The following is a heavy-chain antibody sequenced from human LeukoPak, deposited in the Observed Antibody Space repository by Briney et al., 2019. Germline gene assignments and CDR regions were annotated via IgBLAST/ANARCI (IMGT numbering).Heavy chain of an antibody. CDR3: TVNSGWYTY. CDR2: IKSKTDGGTT. CDR1: GFTFSNAW. Sequence: GGSLRLSCAASGFTFSNAWMSWVRQAPGKGLEWVGCIKSKTDGGTTDYAAPVKGRFTISRDDSKNTLYLQMNSLKTEDTAVYYCTVNSGWYTYWGQGTLVTVSS. J-gene: IGHJ4*02. V-gene: IGHV3-15*01. D-gene: IGHD6-19*01.